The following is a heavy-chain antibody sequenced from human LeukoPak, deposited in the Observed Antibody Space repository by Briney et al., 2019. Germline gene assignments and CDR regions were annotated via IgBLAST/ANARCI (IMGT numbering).Heavy chain of an antibody. CDR2: IWYDGSNK. CDR1: GFTFSSYG. Sequence: PGGSLRLSCAASGFTFSSYGMHWVRQAPGKGLEWVAVIWYDGSNKYYADSVKGRFTISRDNSKNTLYLQMNSLRAEDTAVYYCAKVDSMIVELAAFDIWGQGTMVTVSS. CDR3: AKVDSMIVELAAFDI. J-gene: IGHJ3*02. D-gene: IGHD3-22*01. V-gene: IGHV3-33*06.